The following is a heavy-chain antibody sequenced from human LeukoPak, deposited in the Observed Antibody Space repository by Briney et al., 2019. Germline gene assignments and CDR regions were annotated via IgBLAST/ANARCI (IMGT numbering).Heavy chain of an antibody. D-gene: IGHD7-27*01. Sequence: LGESLKISCKASGYSFTSYWIGWVRQMPGKGLEWMGIIDPSDSDIRYTPSFQGQVTISADKSLSTAYLQWNSLKASDTGIYYCARQTAMGRSGDYWGQGTLVTVSS. J-gene: IGHJ4*02. CDR3: ARQTAMGRSGDY. V-gene: IGHV5-51*01. CDR2: IDPSDSDI. CDR1: GYSFTSYW.